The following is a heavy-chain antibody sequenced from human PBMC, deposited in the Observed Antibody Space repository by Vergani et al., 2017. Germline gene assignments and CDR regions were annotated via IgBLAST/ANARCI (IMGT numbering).Heavy chain of an antibody. D-gene: IGHD6-13*01. V-gene: IGHV1-69*01. J-gene: IGHJ6*02. CDR3: AREPSSSSGALGYYYYGMDV. Sequence: QVQLVQSGAEVKKPGSSVKVSCKASGGTFSSYAISWVRQAPGQGLEWMGGIIPIFGTANYAQKFQGRVTITADESTSTAYMELSSLRSEDTAVYYCAREPSSSSGALGYYYYGMDVWGQGTTVTVSS. CDR2: IIPIFGTA. CDR1: GGTFSSYA.